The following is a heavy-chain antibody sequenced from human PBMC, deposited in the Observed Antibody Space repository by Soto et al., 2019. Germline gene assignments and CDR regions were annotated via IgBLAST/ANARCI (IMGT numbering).Heavy chain of an antibody. D-gene: IGHD5-12*01. CDR2: INGDGSST. CDR1: GFTFNSHW. J-gene: IGHJ4*02. Sequence: EVQLVESGGGLVQPGGSLRLSCVPSGFTFNSHWMHWVSQAPGKGLVWVSRINGDGSSTSYADSVRGRFTISRDNAKNTLYLQMNSLRAEDTAVYYCARDPRDGYHSPPDYWGQGTLVTVSS. CDR3: ARDPRDGYHSPPDY. V-gene: IGHV3-74*01.